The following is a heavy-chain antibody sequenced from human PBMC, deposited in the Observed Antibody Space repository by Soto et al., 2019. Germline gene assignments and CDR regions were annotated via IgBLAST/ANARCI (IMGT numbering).Heavy chain of an antibody. CDR3: ARARAIAAAGISWFDP. Sequence: EVQLVESGGGLVQPGGSLRLSCAASGLTFSSYWMHWVRQAPGKGLVWVSRINSDGSSTSYADSVKGRFTISRDNAKNTLYLQMNSLRAEDTAVYYCARARAIAAAGISWFDPWGQGTLVTVSS. CDR1: GLTFSSYW. J-gene: IGHJ5*02. V-gene: IGHV3-74*01. CDR2: INSDGSST. D-gene: IGHD6-13*01.